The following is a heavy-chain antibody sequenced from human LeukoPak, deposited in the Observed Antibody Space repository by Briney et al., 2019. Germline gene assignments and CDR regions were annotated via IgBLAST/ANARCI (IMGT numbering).Heavy chain of an antibody. Sequence: GGSLRLSCAASGFTFSSYEMNWVRQAPGKGLEWVSYISSSGSTIYYADSVKGRFTISRDNAKNSLYLQMNNLRAEDTAVYYCAREVNRGGSYYYYYMDVWGKGTTVTVSS. CDR3: AREVNRGGSYYYYYMDV. D-gene: IGHD1-26*01. CDR1: GFTFSSYE. V-gene: IGHV3-48*03. CDR2: ISSSGSTI. J-gene: IGHJ6*03.